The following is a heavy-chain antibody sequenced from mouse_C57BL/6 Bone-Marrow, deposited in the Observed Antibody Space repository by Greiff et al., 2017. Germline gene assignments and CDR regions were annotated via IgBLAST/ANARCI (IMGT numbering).Heavy chain of an antibody. J-gene: IGHJ2*01. D-gene: IGHD1-1*01. V-gene: IGHV7-3*01. CDR2: IRNKANGYTT. Sequence: EVQVVESGGGLVQPGGSLSLSCAASGFTFTDYYMSWVRQPPGKALEWLGFIRNKANGYTTEYSASVKGRFTISRDDSQSILYLQMNALRAEDSATYYCARSVVDYWGQGTTLTVSS. CDR1: GFTFTDYY. CDR3: ARSVVDY.